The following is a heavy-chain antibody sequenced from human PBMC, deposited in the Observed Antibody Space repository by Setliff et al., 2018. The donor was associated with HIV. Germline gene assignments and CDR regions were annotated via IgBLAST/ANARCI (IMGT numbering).Heavy chain of an antibody. J-gene: IGHJ4*02. D-gene: IGHD2-2*01. CDR2: IFRAGNA. CDR1: GGSISSGAYL. V-gene: IGHV4-61*02. Sequence: PSETLSLTCTVSGGSISSGAYLWAWIRQPAGKGLEWIGRIFRAGNATYSPSLKSRATMSIDTSKSQFFLMLSSVTAADTAVYYCARASSDIPGVDSNYFDDWGQGTLVTVSS. CDR3: ARASSDIPGVDSNYFDD.